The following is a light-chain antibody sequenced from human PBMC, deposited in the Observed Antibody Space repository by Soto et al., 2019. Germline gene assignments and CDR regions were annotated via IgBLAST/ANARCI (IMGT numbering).Light chain of an antibody. CDR2: DAS. CDR3: QHYGGMWT. V-gene: IGKV1-5*01. Sequence: DIQMTQSPSTLSASVGDRVTITCRASQSIMSWLAWYQQKPGKAPKVLISDASNLEYGVPSRFSGSGFGTEFILTISSLQPDDFATYWCQHYGGMWTFGQGTKVDIK. J-gene: IGKJ1*01. CDR1: QSIMSW.